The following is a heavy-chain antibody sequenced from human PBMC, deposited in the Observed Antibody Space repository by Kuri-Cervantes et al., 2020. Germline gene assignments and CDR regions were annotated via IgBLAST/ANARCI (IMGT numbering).Heavy chain of an antibody. CDR2: INPNSGGT. CDR1: GYTFTGYY. D-gene: IGHD4-17*01. J-gene: IGHJ4*02. V-gene: IGHV1-2*02. CDR3: ASRDQLYGDYGY. Sequence: ASVKVSCKASGYTFTGYYMHWVRQAPGQGLEWMGWINPNSGGTNYVQKFQGRVTMTRDTSISTAYMELSSLRSDDTAVYYCASRDQLYGDYGYWGQGTLVTVSS.